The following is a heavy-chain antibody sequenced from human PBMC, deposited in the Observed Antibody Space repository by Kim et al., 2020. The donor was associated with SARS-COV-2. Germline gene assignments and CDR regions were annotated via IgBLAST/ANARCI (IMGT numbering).Heavy chain of an antibody. V-gene: IGHV3-74*01. Sequence: GGSLRLSCAASGFAFRRYWFHCVRQAPGKGLVWVARINTDGSRVDYADSVKGRFTISRDNTKNTLYLHMNSLRVEEPAVYYCARAPDCGGGTCPLRHPYYGMDVWGQWTTVNVSS. D-gene: IGHD2-21*01. CDR1: GFAFRRYW. CDR3: ARAPDCGGGTCPLRHPYYGMDV. J-gene: IGHJ6*02. CDR2: INTDGSRV.